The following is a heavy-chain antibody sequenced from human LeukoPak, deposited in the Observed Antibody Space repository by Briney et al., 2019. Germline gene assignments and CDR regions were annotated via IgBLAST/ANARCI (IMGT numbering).Heavy chain of an antibody. CDR3: ARRRPYGDWRAYDI. CDR2: IYYSGST. CDR1: GGSISSSGFY. V-gene: IGHV4-39*01. J-gene: IGHJ3*02. Sequence: PSETLSLTCTVSGGSISSSGFYWGWIRQSPGKGLEWVGSIYYSGSTTYNPSLTSRVTISVDTSKNQFSLKVGSVTAADTAVYYCARRRPYGDWRAYDIWGQGTMVTVSS. D-gene: IGHD4-17*01.